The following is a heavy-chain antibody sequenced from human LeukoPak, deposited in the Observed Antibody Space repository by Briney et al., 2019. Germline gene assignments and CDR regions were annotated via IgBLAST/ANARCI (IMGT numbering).Heavy chain of an antibody. D-gene: IGHD2-2*01. V-gene: IGHV3-7*01. Sequence: GGSLRLSCAASGFTFSRYWMNWVRQAPGKGLEWVASIKEDGSEKSSVDSVKGRFTISRDNAKNSLYLQMNSLRAEDTAVYYCVSCGTTTCIIRFDHWGQGTLVTVSS. J-gene: IGHJ4*02. CDR1: GFTFSRYW. CDR3: VSCGTTTCIIRFDH. CDR2: IKEDGSEK.